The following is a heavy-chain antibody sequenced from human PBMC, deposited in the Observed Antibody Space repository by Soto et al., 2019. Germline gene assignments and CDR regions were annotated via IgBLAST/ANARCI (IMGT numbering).Heavy chain of an antibody. CDR1: GGTFSSYA. CDR3: ATHCSSTSCYTADYYYGMDV. V-gene: IGHV1-69*06. CDR2: IIPIFGTA. Sequence: QVQLVQSGAEVKKPGSSVKVSCKASGGTFSSYAISWVRQAPGQGLEWMGGIIPIFGTANYAQTFQGRVTINADKSASTAYMKLISLRSEDTAVYYCATHCSSTSCYTADYYYGMDVWGQGTTVTVSS. D-gene: IGHD2-2*02. J-gene: IGHJ6*02.